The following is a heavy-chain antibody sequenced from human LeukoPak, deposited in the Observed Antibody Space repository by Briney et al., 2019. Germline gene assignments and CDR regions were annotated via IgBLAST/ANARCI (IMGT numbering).Heavy chain of an antibody. CDR3: ARVIGNYYGSGSYFDY. Sequence: SETLSLTCTVSGGSISSYYWSWIRQPPGKGLEWIGYIYYSGSTNYNPSLKSRVTISVDTSKNQFSLKLSSVTAADTAVYYCARVIGNYYGSGSYFDYWGQGTLVTVSS. V-gene: IGHV4-59*01. CDR2: IYYSGST. J-gene: IGHJ4*02. D-gene: IGHD3-10*01. CDR1: GGSISSYY.